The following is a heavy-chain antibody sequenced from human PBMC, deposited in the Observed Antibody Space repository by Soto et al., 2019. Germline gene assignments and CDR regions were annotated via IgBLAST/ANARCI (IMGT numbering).Heavy chain of an antibody. J-gene: IGHJ4*02. Sequence: GGSLRLSCAASGFTVSSYAMSWVRQAPGKGLEWVSAISGSGGSTYYADSVKGRFTISRDNSKNTLYLQMNSLRAEDTAVYYCAKMRGYSYGNFDYWGQGTLVTVSS. D-gene: IGHD5-18*01. CDR1: GFTVSSYA. CDR2: ISGSGGST. CDR3: AKMRGYSYGNFDY. V-gene: IGHV3-23*01.